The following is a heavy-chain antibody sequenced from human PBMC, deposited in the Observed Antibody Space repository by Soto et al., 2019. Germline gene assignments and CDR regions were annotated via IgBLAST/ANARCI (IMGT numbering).Heavy chain of an antibody. Sequence: ASVKVSCKASGYTFTGYYMHWVRQAPGQGLEWMGWINPNSGGTNYAQKFQGWVTMTRDTSISTAYMELSRLRSDDTAVYYCARSAGRVFLEWFFDYWGQGTLVTVSS. J-gene: IGHJ4*02. CDR2: INPNSGGT. CDR3: ARSAGRVFLEWFFDY. CDR1: GYTFTGYY. D-gene: IGHD3-3*01. V-gene: IGHV1-2*04.